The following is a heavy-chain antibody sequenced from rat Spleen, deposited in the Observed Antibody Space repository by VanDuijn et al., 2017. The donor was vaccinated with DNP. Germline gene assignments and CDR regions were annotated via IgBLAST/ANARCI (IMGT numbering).Heavy chain of an antibody. CDR1: GFTFSDYY. CDR2: MSPTTRSS. Sequence: EVQVVESGGGLVQPGRSLKLSCAASGFTFSDYYMAWVRQAPTKGLELVACMSPTTRSSYYRDSVRGRFTLSRDNAESIIFLHMDSLRSEDTATYYCTTANTIYWGQGVMVTVSS. D-gene: IGHD4-1*01. CDR3: TTANTIY. V-gene: IGHV5-20*01. J-gene: IGHJ2*01.